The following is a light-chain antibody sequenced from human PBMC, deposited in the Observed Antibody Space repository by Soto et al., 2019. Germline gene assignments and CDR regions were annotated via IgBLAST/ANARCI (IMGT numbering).Light chain of an antibody. Sequence: QSALTQPASVSGSPGQSITISCTGTSSDVGGYNYVSWYQQHPGKAPKLMIYEVSNRPSGVSNRFSGSKSGNTASLTISGLQAEDEADYYCSSYTNSSPVFGGGTKVTVL. CDR2: EVS. CDR1: SSDVGGYNY. J-gene: IGLJ2*01. CDR3: SSYTNSSPV. V-gene: IGLV2-14*01.